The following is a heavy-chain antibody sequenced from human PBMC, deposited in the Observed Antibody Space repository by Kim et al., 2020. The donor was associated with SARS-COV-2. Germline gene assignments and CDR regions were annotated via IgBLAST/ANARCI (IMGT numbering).Heavy chain of an antibody. Sequence: GGSLRLSCAASGFTFSSYGMHWVRQAPGKGLEWVAVISYDGSNKYYADSVKGRFTISRDNSKNTLYLQMNSLRAEDTAVYYCAKADSESGYVFNFDYWGQGTLVTVSS. D-gene: IGHD5-12*01. CDR3: AKADSESGYVFNFDY. V-gene: IGHV3-30*18. CDR2: ISYDGSNK. CDR1: GFTFSSYG. J-gene: IGHJ4*02.